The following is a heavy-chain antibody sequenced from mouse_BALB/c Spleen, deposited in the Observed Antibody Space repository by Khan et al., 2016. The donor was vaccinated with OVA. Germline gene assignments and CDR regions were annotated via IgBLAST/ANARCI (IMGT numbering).Heavy chain of an antibody. J-gene: IGHJ1*01. CDR2: IRYDGSN. D-gene: IGHD1-1*01. V-gene: IGHV3-6*02. CDR1: GYSITSGYY. CDR3: ARDYYGTSWYFDV. Sequence: EVKLLESGPGLVKPSQSLSLTCSVTGYSITSGYYWNWIRPFPGNKLEWMDYIRYDGSNNYNPSLKNRISITRDTSKNQFFLKLNSVTTEDTATYYCARDYYGTSWYFDVWGAGTTVTVSS.